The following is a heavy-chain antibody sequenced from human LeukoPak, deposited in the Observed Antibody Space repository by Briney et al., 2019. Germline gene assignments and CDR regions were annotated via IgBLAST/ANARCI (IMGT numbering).Heavy chain of an antibody. CDR1: GFTFSTYW. CDR2: IKEDGSEK. J-gene: IGHJ4*02. V-gene: IGHV3-7*01. CDR3: ARQDIVERIAAAGIWGRIGKRGINFDY. D-gene: IGHD6-13*01. Sequence: GGSLRLSCAASGFTFSTYWMSWVRQAPGKGLEWVANIKEDGSEKYYVDSVKGRFTISRDNAKNSLYLQMNSLRAEDTAVYYRARQDIVERIAAAGIWGRIGKRGINFDYWGQGTLVTVSS.